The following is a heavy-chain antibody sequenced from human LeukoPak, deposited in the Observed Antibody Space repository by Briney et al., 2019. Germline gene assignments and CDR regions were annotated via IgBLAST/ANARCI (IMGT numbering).Heavy chain of an antibody. J-gene: IGHJ3*02. CDR3: AKGGWELRSPHGAFDI. Sequence: GASVKVSCKASGYTFTSYYMHWVRQAPGQGPEWMGMINPSGGSTTYAQKFQGRVTMTRETSRSTVYIELSSLRSEDTAVYYCAKGGWELRSPHGAFDIWGQGTMVTVSS. CDR2: INPSGGST. CDR1: GYTFTSYY. V-gene: IGHV1-46*01. D-gene: IGHD1-26*01.